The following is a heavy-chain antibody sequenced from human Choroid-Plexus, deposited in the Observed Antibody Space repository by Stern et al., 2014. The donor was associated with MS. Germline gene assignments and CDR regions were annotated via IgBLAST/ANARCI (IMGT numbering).Heavy chain of an antibody. D-gene: IGHD2/OR15-2a*01. CDR3: AKDRHYLTYFFDH. J-gene: IGHJ5*02. Sequence: VQLVESGGGVVQPGRPLRLSCVASGFTFGSCAMQWVRQAPGKGLAWVAGVSYDGSNKYYADSGKGRFTISRDNSQNTLYMQMSSLRPEDTAVYYCAKDRHYLTYFFDHWGQGSLVTVSS. V-gene: IGHV3-30*18. CDR1: GFTFGSCA. CDR2: VSYDGSNK.